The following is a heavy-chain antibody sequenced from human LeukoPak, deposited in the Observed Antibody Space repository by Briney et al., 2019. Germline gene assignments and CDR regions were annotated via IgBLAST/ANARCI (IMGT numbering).Heavy chain of an antibody. D-gene: IGHD5-12*01. CDR3: ARVATILPQWSHAFDI. CDR1: GYTFTSYA. J-gene: IGHJ3*02. Sequence: ASVKVSCKASGYTFTSYAMHWVRQAPGQRLEWMGWSNAGNGNTKYSQEFQGRVTITRDTSASTAYMELSSLRSEDTAVYYCARVATILPQWSHAFDIWGQGTMVTVSS. V-gene: IGHV1-3*02. CDR2: SNAGNGNT.